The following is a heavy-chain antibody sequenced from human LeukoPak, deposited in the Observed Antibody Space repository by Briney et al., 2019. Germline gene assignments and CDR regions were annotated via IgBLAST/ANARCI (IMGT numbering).Heavy chain of an antibody. J-gene: IGHJ6*03. CDR2: IYTSGST. Sequence: KPSETLSLTCTVSGGSISSYYWSWIRQPAGKGLEWIGRIYTSGSTNYNPSLKSRVTISVDTSKNQFSLKLSSVTAADTAVYYCARTHPSARRSTMEYYYYYMDVWGKGTTVTVSS. CDR1: GGSISSYY. V-gene: IGHV4-4*07. CDR3: ARTHPSARRSTMEYYYYYMDV. D-gene: IGHD6-6*01.